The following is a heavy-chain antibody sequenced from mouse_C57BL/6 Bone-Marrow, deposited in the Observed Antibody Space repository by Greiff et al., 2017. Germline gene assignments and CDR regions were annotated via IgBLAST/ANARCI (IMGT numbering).Heavy chain of an antibody. J-gene: IGHJ2*01. D-gene: IGHD4-1*01. CDR2: IDPSDSYT. Sequence: QVQLQQPGAELVKPGASVKLSCKASGYTFTSYWMQWVKQRPGQGLEWIGEIDPSDSYTNYNQKFKGKATLTVDTSSSTAYMLLSSLTSEDSAVYYCAIGVLTGYYFDYWGQGTTLTVSS. CDR3: AIGVLTGYYFDY. CDR1: GYTFTSYW. V-gene: IGHV1-50*01.